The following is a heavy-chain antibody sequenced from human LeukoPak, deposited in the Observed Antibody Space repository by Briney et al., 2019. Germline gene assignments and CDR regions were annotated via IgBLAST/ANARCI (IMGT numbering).Heavy chain of an antibody. Sequence: GGSLRLSCAASGFTFSSQTMNWVRQAPGKGLEWVSYISSTSSVIYYADSVKGRFTISRDNAKSSLYLQMNSLRAEDTAVYYCARNLPAADYWGQGTLVTVSS. J-gene: IGHJ4*02. CDR1: GFTFSSQT. V-gene: IGHV3-48*04. CDR2: ISSTSSVI. CDR3: ARNLPAADY. D-gene: IGHD2-2*01.